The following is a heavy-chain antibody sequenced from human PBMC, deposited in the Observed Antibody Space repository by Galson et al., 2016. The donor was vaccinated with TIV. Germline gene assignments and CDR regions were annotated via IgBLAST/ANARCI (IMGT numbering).Heavy chain of an antibody. J-gene: IGHJ4*02. Sequence: SVKVSCKASGGSLANYAFNWVRQAPGQGLEWMGGILPISQTSNYAQNFLGRVTFTADASSTTVYMEPSSLTSDDTAVYYCARDVPCGGACYYFDYWGQGTLVTVSA. V-gene: IGHV1-69*13. D-gene: IGHD3-10*01. CDR1: GGSLANYA. CDR2: ILPISQTS. CDR3: ARDVPCGGACYYFDY.